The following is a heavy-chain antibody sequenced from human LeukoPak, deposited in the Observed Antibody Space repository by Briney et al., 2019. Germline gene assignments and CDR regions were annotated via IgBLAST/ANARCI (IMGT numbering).Heavy chain of an antibody. J-gene: IGHJ4*02. CDR2: VVQDGSDK. V-gene: IGHV3-7*01. CDR1: GFTFSNYW. Sequence: GGSLRLSCAASGFTFSNYWMSWVHQAPGKGLEWVANVVQDGSDKYYVDSVKGRFTISRDNAKNSLYLQMNSLRAEDTAVYYCARNNYYGRDYWGQGTLVTVSS. CDR3: ARNNYYGRDY. D-gene: IGHD1-26*01.